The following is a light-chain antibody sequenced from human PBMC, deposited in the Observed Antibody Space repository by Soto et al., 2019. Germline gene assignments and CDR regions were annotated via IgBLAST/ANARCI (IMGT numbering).Light chain of an antibody. CDR2: GAS. Sequence: EIVLTQSPATLSVSPGERATLSCRASQSVRSNLAWYQQKPGQGPRLLIFGASTRATNTPARFSGSGSGTEFTLTISSLQSEDFAVYYCQEYINWPSLTFGGGTKVDIK. CDR3: QEYINWPSLT. CDR1: QSVRSN. V-gene: IGKV3-15*01. J-gene: IGKJ4*01.